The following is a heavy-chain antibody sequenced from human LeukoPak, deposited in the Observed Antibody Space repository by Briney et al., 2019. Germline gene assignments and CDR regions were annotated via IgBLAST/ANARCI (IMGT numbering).Heavy chain of an antibody. CDR1: GFTFSSYA. J-gene: IGHJ6*03. CDR2: IYSGGST. V-gene: IGHV3-53*01. CDR3: ARERRGSSSYYYYYYMDV. D-gene: IGHD6-6*01. Sequence: GGSLRLSCAASGFTFSSYAMSWVRRAPGKGLEWVSVIYSGGSTYYADSVKGRFTISRDNSKNTLYLQMNSLRAEDTAVYYCARERRGSSSYYYYYYMDVWGKGTTVTVSS.